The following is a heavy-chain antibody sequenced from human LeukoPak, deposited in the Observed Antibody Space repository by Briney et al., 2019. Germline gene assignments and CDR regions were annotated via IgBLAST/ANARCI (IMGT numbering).Heavy chain of an antibody. Sequence: PGGSLRLSCAASGFIFSNDAMHWVRQAPGKGLEWVAFIWFDGSNKHYADSVKGRFTISRDNPEDTLYLQMNSLRAEDTAVYYCVRDPSGPGFAFDSWGQRALVTASS. J-gene: IGHJ4*02. V-gene: IGHV3-33*01. CDR2: IWFDGSNK. CDR1: GFIFSNDA. D-gene: IGHD1-1*01. CDR3: VRDPSGPGFAFDS.